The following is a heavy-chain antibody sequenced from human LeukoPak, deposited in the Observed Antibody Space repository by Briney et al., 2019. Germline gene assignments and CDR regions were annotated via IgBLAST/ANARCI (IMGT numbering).Heavy chain of an antibody. D-gene: IGHD2-2*01. CDR3: ARGTRSVVVVPAASLDY. V-gene: IGHV1-2*04. CDR1: GYTFTNYA. CDR2: INPNSGGT. J-gene: IGHJ4*02. Sequence: ASVKVSCKASGYTFTNYAMHWVRQAPGQRLEWMGWINPNSGGTNYAQKFQGWVTMTRDTSISTAYMELSRLRSDDTAVYYCARGTRSVVVVPAASLDYWGQGTLVTVSS.